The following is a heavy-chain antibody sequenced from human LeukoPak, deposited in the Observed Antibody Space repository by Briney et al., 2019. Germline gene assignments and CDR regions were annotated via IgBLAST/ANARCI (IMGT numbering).Heavy chain of an antibody. J-gene: IGHJ6*03. CDR1: GGSISSGGYY. D-gene: IGHD1-7*01. CDR2: IYHSGST. V-gene: IGHV4-30-2*05. Sequence: PSETLSLTCTVSGGSISSGGYYWSWIRQPPGKGLEWIGYIYHSGSTYYNPSLKSRVTISVDTSKNQFSLKLSSVTAADTAVYYCARGEFTWNYYYHYYMDVWGKGTTVTVSS. CDR3: ARGEFTWNYYYHYYMDV.